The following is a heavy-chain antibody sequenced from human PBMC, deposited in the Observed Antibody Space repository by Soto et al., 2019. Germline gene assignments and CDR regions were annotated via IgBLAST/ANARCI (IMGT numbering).Heavy chain of an antibody. CDR3: EGGSRILLR. D-gene: IGHD2-15*01. V-gene: IGHV3-48*01. J-gene: IGHJ3*01. Sequence: PGGSLRLSCAASGFTFSSYAISWVRQAPGKGLEWVSAISSSSSTTYYADSVKGRFTISRDNAKNSLYLQMNSLRAEDTAVYYCEGGSRILLRWGQGTMVTVSS. CDR2: ISSSSSTT. CDR1: GFTFSSYA.